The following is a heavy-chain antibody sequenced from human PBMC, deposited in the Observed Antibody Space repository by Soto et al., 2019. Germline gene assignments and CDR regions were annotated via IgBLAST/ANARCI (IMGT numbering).Heavy chain of an antibody. J-gene: IGHJ5*02. CDR2: MYYSGTT. CDR3: AVVDSTGNWFDP. D-gene: IGHD6-25*01. V-gene: IGHV4-39*01. CDR1: GGSISSSDFY. Sequence: TLSLTCTVSGGSISSSDFYWGWLRQTPGKGLEFIGSMYYSGTTYYNPSLKSRVTISVDTSKNQFTLKLISVTAADTAVYYCAVVDSTGNWFDPWGEGALVTVSS.